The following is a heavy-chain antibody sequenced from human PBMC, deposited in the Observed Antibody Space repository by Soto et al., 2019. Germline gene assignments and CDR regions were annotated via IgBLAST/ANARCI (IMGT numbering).Heavy chain of an antibody. CDR3: ARGLRVVGSGSMYLYYMDV. CDR2: MNPNSGNT. D-gene: IGHD3-3*01. CDR1: GYTFTSYD. Sequence: ASVKVSCKASGYTFTSYDINWVRQATGQGLEWMGWMNPNSGNTGYAQKFQGRVTMTRNTSISTAYMELSSLRSEDTAVYYCARGLRVVGSGSMYLYYMDVWGKGTTVTVSS. V-gene: IGHV1-8*01. J-gene: IGHJ6*03.